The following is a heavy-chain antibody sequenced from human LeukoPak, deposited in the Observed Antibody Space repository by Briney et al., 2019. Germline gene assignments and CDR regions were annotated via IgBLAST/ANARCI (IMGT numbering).Heavy chain of an antibody. Sequence: ASVKVSCKASGYTFTSYYMHWARQAPGQGLEWMGIINPSGGSTSYAQKFQGRVTMTRDTSTSTVYMELSSLRSEDTAVYYCARAGFSSGWSWGYYGVDVWGKGTTVTVSS. CDR3: ARAGFSSGWSWGYYGVDV. CDR1: GYTFTSYY. D-gene: IGHD6-19*01. V-gene: IGHV1-46*01. J-gene: IGHJ6*04. CDR2: INPSGGST.